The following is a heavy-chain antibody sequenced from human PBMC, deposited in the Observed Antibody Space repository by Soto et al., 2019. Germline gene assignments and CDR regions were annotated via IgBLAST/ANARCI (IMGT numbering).Heavy chain of an antibody. Sequence: SETLSLTCAVSGYSISSGYYWGWIRQPPGKGLEWIGSIYHSGSTYYNPSLKSRVTISVDTSKNQFSLKLSSVTTADTAVYYCARDNIQGSGWFTDYWGQGTLVTVSS. CDR1: GYSISSGYY. D-gene: IGHD6-19*01. CDR3: ARDNIQGSGWFTDY. J-gene: IGHJ4*02. CDR2: IYHSGST. V-gene: IGHV4-38-2*02.